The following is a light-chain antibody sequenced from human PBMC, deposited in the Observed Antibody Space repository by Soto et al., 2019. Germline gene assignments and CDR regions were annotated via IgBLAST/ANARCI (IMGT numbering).Light chain of an antibody. CDR1: QDINNY. CDR3: QQYDNLPVT. J-gene: IGKJ4*01. Sequence: DIQMTQSPPSLSASVGDRVTITCQASQDINNYLNWFQQKPGKAPDLLIYAASNLKTGDPSRFSGSGSGTKFTFTISSLQPEDFATYYCQQYDNLPVTFGGGTKVEIK. CDR2: AAS. V-gene: IGKV1-33*01.